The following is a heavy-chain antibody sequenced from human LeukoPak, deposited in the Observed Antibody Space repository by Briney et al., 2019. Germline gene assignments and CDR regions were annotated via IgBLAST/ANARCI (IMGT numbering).Heavy chain of an antibody. CDR3: TEPPENIAVAGTDEGHYNGMDV. J-gene: IGHJ6*02. D-gene: IGHD6-19*01. CDR2: ISYDGSNK. Sequence: PGGSLRLSCAASGFTFSSYAMHWVRQAPGKGLEWVAVISYDGSNKYYADSVKGRFTISRDNSKSTLYLQMTSLRPEDTAVYYCTEPPENIAVAGTDEGHYNGMDVWGQGTTVTVSS. CDR1: GFTFSSYA. V-gene: IGHV3-30-3*01.